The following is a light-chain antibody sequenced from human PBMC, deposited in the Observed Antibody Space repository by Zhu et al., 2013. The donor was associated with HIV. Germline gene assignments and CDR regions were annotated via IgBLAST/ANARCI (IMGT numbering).Light chain of an antibody. J-gene: IGLJ2*01. Sequence: QSVLTQPPSVSGAPGQRVTISCTGSSSNIGAGYGVHWYQHLPGAAPKLLIYDNNNRPSGVPDRFSASKSGTSASLAISGLQAEDEADYYCSSYTSSTTVVFGGGTKLTVL. CDR1: SSNIGAGYG. V-gene: IGLV1-40*01. CDR2: DNN. CDR3: SSYTSSTTVV.